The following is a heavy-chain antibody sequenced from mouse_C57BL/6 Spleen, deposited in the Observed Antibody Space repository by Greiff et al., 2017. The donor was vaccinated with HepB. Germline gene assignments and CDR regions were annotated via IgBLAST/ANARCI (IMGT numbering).Heavy chain of an antibody. J-gene: IGHJ1*03. V-gene: IGHV1-81*01. D-gene: IGHD2-4*01. CDR3: ARSDYDWYFDV. CDR2: IYPRSGNT. CDR1: GYTFTSYG. Sequence: VQLQQSGAELARPGASVKLSCKASGYTFTSYGISWVKQRTGQGLEWIGEIYPRSGNTYYNEKFKGKATLTADKSSSTAYMALRSLKSEDSAVYFCARSDYDWYFDVWGTGTTVTVSS.